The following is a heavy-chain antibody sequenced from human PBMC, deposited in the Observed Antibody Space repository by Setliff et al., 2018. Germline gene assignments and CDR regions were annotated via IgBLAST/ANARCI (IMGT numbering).Heavy chain of an antibody. D-gene: IGHD3-22*01. Sequence: ETLSLTCTVYGGSFSDYYWGWVRQPPGKGLEWIGEINHSGSTNYIPSLKSRLTISVDTSKSQFSLRLSSVTAVDTALYYCAREGDTSAYYYGGGFDYWGQGTLVTVSS. CDR1: GGSFSDYY. CDR3: AREGDTSAYYYGGGFDY. V-gene: IGHV4-34*01. J-gene: IGHJ4*02. CDR2: INHSGST.